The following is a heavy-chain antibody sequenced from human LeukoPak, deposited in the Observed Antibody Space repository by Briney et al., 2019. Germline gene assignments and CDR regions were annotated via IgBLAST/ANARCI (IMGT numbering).Heavy chain of an antibody. V-gene: IGHV3-7*04. CDR2: IKEDGSEI. CDR1: GFTFTNHW. CDR3: ARAYSSRRSMGV. Sequence: PGGSLRLSCAASGFTFTNHWMTWVRQAPGKGLEWVANIKEDGSEIYYVDSVKGRFTISRDNAKNSLYLQMNSLRAEDTAVYYCARAYSSRRSMGVWGKGTTVTVSS. D-gene: IGHD6-13*01. J-gene: IGHJ6*04.